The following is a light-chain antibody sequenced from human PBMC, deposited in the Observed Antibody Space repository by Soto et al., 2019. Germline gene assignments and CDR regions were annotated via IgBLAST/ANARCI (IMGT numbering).Light chain of an antibody. V-gene: IGLV2-23*01. CDR3: CSYAGSSTSVV. CDR2: EGS. J-gene: IGLJ2*01. CDR1: SRDVGSYNL. Sequence: QSALTQPASVSGSPGQSITISCTGTSRDVGSYNLVSWYQQHLGKAPKLMIYEGSKRPSGVSNRFSGSKSGNTASLTISGLQAEDEADYYCCSYAGSSTSVVFGGGTKVTVL.